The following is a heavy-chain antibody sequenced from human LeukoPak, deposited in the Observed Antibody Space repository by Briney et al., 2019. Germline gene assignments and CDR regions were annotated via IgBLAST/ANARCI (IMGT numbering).Heavy chain of an antibody. V-gene: IGHV3-9*01. J-gene: IGHJ4*02. CDR1: GFTFDDYA. D-gene: IGHD6-13*01. CDR3: ARDGSSWNFDY. Sequence: GGSLRLSCAASGFTFDDYAMHWVRQAPGKGLEWVSGISWNSGSIGYADSVKGRFTISRDNAKNSLYLQMNSLRAEDTAVYYCARDGSSWNFDYWGQGTLVTVSS. CDR2: ISWNSGSI.